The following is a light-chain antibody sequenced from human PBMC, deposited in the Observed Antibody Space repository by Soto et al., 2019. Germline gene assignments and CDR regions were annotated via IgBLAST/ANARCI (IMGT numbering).Light chain of an antibody. V-gene: IGLV1-40*01. J-gene: IGLJ2*01. Sequence: QSVLTQPPSVSGAPGQRVTISCTGSSSNIGAGYDVHWYLHLPGTAPKLLIFGNSHRPSGVPDRFSASKSGTSASLAITGLQAEDEADYYCQSYDNTLSGVVFGGRTKLTVL. CDR1: SSNIGAGYD. CDR2: GNS. CDR3: QSYDNTLSGVV.